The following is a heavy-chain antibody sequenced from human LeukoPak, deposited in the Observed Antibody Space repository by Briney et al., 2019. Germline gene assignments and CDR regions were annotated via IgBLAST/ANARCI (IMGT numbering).Heavy chain of an antibody. J-gene: IGHJ4*02. Sequence: GRSLRLSCAASGFTFSSYAMHWVRQAPGKGLEWVANIKQDGSDKYYVDSVKGRFTISRDNAKNSLYLQMNSLRAEDTAVYYCARYRALGWYYFDYWGQGTLVTVPS. V-gene: IGHV3-7*01. CDR3: ARYRALGWYYFDY. CDR2: IKQDGSDK. D-gene: IGHD6-19*01. CDR1: GFTFSSYA.